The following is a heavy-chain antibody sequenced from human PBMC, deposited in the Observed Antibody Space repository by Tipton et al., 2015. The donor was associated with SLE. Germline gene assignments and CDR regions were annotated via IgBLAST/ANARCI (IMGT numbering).Heavy chain of an antibody. Sequence: SLRLSCAASGFTFSSYGLNWVRQAPGKGLEWVSAISHTGGLTYYADSVKGRFTISRDSSKNTLYLQINSLRPEDTALYYCATYSSGWSPHDYWGQGTLVTVSS. D-gene: IGHD6-19*01. CDR2: ISHTGGLT. J-gene: IGHJ4*02. CDR3: ATYSSGWSPHDY. CDR1: GFTFSSYG. V-gene: IGHV3-23*01.